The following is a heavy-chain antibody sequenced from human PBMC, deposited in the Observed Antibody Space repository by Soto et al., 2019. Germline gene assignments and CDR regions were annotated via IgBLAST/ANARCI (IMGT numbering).Heavy chain of an antibody. D-gene: IGHD6-19*01. V-gene: IGHV1-24*01. J-gene: IGHJ4*02. CDR3: ATRASAVAGTLYYFDY. CDR2: FDPEDGET. CDR1: GNPPPQFS. Sequence: PGAPWKGPLKVSGNPPPQFSLPLGRPAPAKWLEWMGGFDPEDGETIYAQKFQGRVTMTEDTSTDTAYMELSSLRSEDTAVYYCATRASAVAGTLYYFDYWGQGTLVTVSS.